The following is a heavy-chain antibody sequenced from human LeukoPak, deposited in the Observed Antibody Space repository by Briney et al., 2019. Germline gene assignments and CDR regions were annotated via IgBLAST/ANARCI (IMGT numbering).Heavy chain of an antibody. J-gene: IGHJ4*02. V-gene: IGHV3-48*03. Sequence: GGSLRLSCTASGFSLSDYEINWVRQAPGKGLEWVSYINTGSSSIYYADSLKGRFTISRDNSKNTLYLQMNSLRAEDTAVYYCARADPYCSGGSCSSFAYWGQGTLVTVSS. CDR1: GFSLSDYE. D-gene: IGHD2-15*01. CDR2: INTGSSSI. CDR3: ARADPYCSGGSCSSFAY.